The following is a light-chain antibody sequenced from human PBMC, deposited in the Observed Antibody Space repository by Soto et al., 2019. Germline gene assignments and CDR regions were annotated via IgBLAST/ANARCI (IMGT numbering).Light chain of an antibody. J-gene: IGKJ5*01. V-gene: IGKV3-15*01. CDR2: GAS. CDR1: QSVSSN. Sequence: EIVLTQSPATLSVSPGERATLSCRASQSVSSNLAWYQQKPGQAPRLLIYGASTRATGIPARFSGSGSGTEFTLTISRLEPEDFAVYYCQQYDSSPITFGQGTRLEIK. CDR3: QQYDSSPIT.